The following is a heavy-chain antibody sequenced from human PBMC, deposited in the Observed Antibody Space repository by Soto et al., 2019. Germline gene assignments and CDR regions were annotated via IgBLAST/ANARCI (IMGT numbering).Heavy chain of an antibody. V-gene: IGHV1-69*01. D-gene: IGHD6-19*01. J-gene: IGHJ5*01. CDR2: IIPIVGTI. CDR1: VEFFSNYG. CDR3: ARVFPDGWVEPVGVRGTLDT. Sequence: QAQLVQSGAEVKEPGSSVKVSCKASVEFFSNYGISWVRQAPGQGIEWMGGIIPIVGTISYAEKFQGRVTITEDESTNTVYMQLRRMRSADTAVYYCARVFPDGWVEPVGVRGTLDTWGSGTLVTVSS.